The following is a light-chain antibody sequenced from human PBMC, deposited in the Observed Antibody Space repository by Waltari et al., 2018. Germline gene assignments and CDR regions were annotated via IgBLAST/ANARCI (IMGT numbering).Light chain of an antibody. Sequence: DIVLTQSPLSLPVSPGEPASISCRSSQSLVYTNGYQYLDWYLQKPGQSPQLLIYLGSNRASGVPDRFSGSGLGTDFTLKISRVEAEDVGVYYCMQALQTPITFGQGTRREIK. CDR2: LGS. J-gene: IGKJ5*01. V-gene: IGKV2-28*01. CDR3: MQALQTPIT. CDR1: QSLVYTNGYQY.